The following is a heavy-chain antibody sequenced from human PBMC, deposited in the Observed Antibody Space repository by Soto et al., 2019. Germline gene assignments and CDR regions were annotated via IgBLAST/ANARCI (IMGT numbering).Heavy chain of an antibody. J-gene: IGHJ5*02. Sequence: EVQLLESGGGLVQPGGSLRLSCATSGFTFSSHAMSWVRQAPGKGLEWVSGISFSGADTHYADSVRGRFTISRDNSKNTLYLQMDRLRAEDTAVYYCAKDGYGSGTFYYHFDTWGQGTLVTVSS. D-gene: IGHD3-10*01. CDR2: ISFSGADT. CDR3: AKDGYGSGTFYYHFDT. V-gene: IGHV3-23*01. CDR1: GFTFSSHA.